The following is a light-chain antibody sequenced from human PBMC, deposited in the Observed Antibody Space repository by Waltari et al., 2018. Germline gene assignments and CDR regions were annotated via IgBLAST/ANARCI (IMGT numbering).Light chain of an antibody. J-gene: IGLJ3*02. Sequence: QSALTQPPSASGSPGQSVTIPCTGTSSDFGNYTFVSWYQQHPGKAPKVIIYEVTKRSSGVPDRFSGSKSGNTASLTVSGLQAEDEADYYCSSFAGRWVFGGGTKLTVL. CDR1: SSDFGNYTF. CDR2: EVT. CDR3: SSFAGRWV. V-gene: IGLV2-8*01.